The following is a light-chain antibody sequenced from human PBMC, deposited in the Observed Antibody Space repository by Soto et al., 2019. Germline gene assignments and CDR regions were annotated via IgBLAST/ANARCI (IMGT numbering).Light chain of an antibody. CDR2: KAS. J-gene: IGKJ4*01. V-gene: IGKV1-5*03. CDR1: QTITVW. Sequence: DIQMTQSPSTLSASVGDRVTITCRASQTITVWLAWYQQKPGKAPKLLIYKASTLENGVPSRFSGSGSGTEFTLTISSLQPDDCATYYCLQYKTYSQLTFGEGTKVEI. CDR3: LQYKTYSQLT.